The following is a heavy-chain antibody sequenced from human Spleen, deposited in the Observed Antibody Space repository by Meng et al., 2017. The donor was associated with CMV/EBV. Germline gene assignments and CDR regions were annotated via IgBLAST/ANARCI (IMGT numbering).Heavy chain of an antibody. CDR2: IKQDGSEK. D-gene: IGHD2-2*01. CDR1: GFTFRSYW. Sequence: GGSLRLSCAASGFTFRSYWLTWVRQAPGKGLEWVANIKQDGSEKYYVDSVKGRFTISRDNAKNSLYLQMNSLRAEDTAVYYCARAGDYCSSTSCYRDYYYYGMDVWGQGTTVTVSS. V-gene: IGHV3-7*01. CDR3: ARAGDYCSSTSCYRDYYYYGMDV. J-gene: IGHJ6*02.